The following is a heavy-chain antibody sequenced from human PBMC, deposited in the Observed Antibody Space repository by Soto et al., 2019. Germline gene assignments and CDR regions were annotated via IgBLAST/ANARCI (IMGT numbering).Heavy chain of an antibody. Sequence: QVQLQESGPGLVKPSETLSLTCTVSGGFISNHHWSWIRQSPGNELEWIGYIHYTGITTYNPSLKSRLTISVDTSTNQFSLRLSSVTAADTAMYYCARGKEGRSWYFDFWGQGTLVTVSS. V-gene: IGHV4-59*11. CDR1: GGFISNHH. D-gene: IGHD6-13*01. J-gene: IGHJ4*02. CDR3: ARGKEGRSWYFDF. CDR2: IHYTGIT.